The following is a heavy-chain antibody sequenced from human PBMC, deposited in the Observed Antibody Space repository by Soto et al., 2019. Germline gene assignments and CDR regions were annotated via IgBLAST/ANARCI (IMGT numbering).Heavy chain of an antibody. V-gene: IGHV4-59*12. CDR2: IYSSGST. CDR3: ARGGYYYGYGMDV. CDR1: TSSITSDY. J-gene: IGHJ6*02. Sequence: LSLTCAVSTSSITSDYWSWIRQPPGKGLESIGYIYSSGSTSYNPSLKSRVTISVDTSKNQFSLRLSSVTAADTAVYYCARGGYYYGYGMDVWGQGTTVTVSS.